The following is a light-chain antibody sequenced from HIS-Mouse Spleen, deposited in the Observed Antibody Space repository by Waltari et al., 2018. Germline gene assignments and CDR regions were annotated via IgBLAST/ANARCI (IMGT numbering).Light chain of an antibody. CDR1: SLRSYY. V-gene: IGLV3-19*01. J-gene: IGLJ2*01. Sequence: SSELTQDPAVSVALGQTVRITCQGDSLRSYYASWYQQKPGQAPVLVIYGKNNRPSRIPDRFSGSSSENTASLNITGDQAEDEADYYCNSRDSSGNHVVFGGGTKLTVL. CDR2: GKN. CDR3: NSRDSSGNHVV.